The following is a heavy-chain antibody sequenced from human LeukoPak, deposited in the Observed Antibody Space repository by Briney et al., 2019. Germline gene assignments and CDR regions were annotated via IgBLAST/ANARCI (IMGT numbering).Heavy chain of an antibody. CDR2: ISYDGSNK. Sequence: GGSLRLSCAASGFTLSSYAIHWVRQAPGKGLERVAVISYDGSNKYYADSVKGRFTISRDNSKNTLYLQMNSLRAEDTAVYYCARSWYNGNYHGAFNMWDEGTMVTVTS. J-gene: IGHJ3*02. D-gene: IGHD1-26*01. CDR1: GFTLSSYA. V-gene: IGHV3-30*04. CDR3: ARSWYNGNYHGAFNM.